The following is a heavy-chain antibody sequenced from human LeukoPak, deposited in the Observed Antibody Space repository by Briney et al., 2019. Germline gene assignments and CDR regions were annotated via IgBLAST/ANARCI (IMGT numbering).Heavy chain of an antibody. CDR1: GDSVSSNSAA. CDR3: ARSAVAGTGEWFDP. J-gene: IGHJ5*02. CDR2: TYYRSKWYN. D-gene: IGHD6-19*01. Sequence: SQTLSLTCAISGDSVSSNSAAWNWIRQSPSGGLEWLGRTYYRSKWYNDYAVSVKSRITINPDTSKNQFSLQLNSVTPEDTAVYYCARSAVAGTGEWFDPWGQGTLVTVSS. V-gene: IGHV6-1*01.